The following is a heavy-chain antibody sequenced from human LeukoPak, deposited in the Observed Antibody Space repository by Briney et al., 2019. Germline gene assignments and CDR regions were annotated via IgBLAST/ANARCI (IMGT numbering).Heavy chain of an antibody. CDR3: ARPYYDILTGYSFPNWFDP. V-gene: IGHV1-3*01. CDR2: INAGNGNT. D-gene: IGHD3-9*01. CDR1: GYTFTSYP. Sequence: GASVKVSCKASGYTFTSYPIHWVRQAPGQRPEWMGWINAGNGNTKYSQKFQGRVTITRDTSASTAYMELSSLRSEDTAVYYCARPYYDILTGYSFPNWFDPWGQGTLVTVSS. J-gene: IGHJ5*02.